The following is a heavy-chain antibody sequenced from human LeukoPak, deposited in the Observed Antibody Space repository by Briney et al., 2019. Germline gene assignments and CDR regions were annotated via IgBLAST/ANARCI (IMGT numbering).Heavy chain of an antibody. Sequence: PGGSLRLSCAASGFTVSSNYMSWVRQAPGKGLEWVSVIYSGGSTYYADSVKGRFTISRDNAKNSLYLQMNSLRAEDTAVYYCARERSVAADYWGQGTLVTVSS. CDR3: ARERSVAADY. D-gene: IGHD2-15*01. V-gene: IGHV3-66*01. CDR2: IYSGGST. CDR1: GFTVSSNY. J-gene: IGHJ4*02.